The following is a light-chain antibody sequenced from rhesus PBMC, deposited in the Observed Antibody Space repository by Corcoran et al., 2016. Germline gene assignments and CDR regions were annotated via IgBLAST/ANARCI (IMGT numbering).Light chain of an antibody. V-gene: IGKV3-42*01. J-gene: IGKJ2*01. CDR2: RTS. Sequence: EIVLTQSPTSMAVSQGERVTISCTASSSVSTSYLHWYQQKPGFPPRLLVYRTSRLASGVSDRFSGSGSGNSYTLTISSMEAEDAANYYCQQGNSIPYSFGQGTKVEIK. CDR1: SSVSTS. CDR3: QQGNSIPYS.